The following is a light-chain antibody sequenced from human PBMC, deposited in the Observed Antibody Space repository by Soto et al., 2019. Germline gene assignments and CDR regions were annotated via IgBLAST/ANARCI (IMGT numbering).Light chain of an antibody. CDR2: DAS. V-gene: IGKV1-5*01. CDR3: QHFGSSPPVI. Sequence: DIQMTQSPSTLSASVGDRVTFTCRASQSISSWLAWYQQKPGKAPKLLISDASSLERGSGSGSEFSLTISGLEPEDFAVYFCQHFGSSPPVIFGQGTRLEI. CDR1: QSISSW. J-gene: IGKJ5*01.